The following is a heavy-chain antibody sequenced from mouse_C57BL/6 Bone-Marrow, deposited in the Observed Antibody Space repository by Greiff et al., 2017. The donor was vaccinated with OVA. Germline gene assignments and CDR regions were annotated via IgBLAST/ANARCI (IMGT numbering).Heavy chain of an antibody. Sequence: QVQLQQPGAELVRPGTSVKLSCKASGYTFTSYWMHWVKQRPGQGLEWIGVIDPSDSYTNSNQKFKGKATLTVDTSSSTAYMQLSSLTSEDSAVYYCARLLRFDYWGQGTTLTVSS. J-gene: IGHJ2*01. CDR2: IDPSDSYT. CDR3: ARLLRFDY. V-gene: IGHV1-59*01. D-gene: IGHD1-1*01. CDR1: GYTFTSYW.